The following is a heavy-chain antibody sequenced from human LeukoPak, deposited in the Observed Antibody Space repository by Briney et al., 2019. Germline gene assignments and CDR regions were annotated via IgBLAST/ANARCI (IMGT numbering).Heavy chain of an antibody. CDR1: GGSISSYY. V-gene: IGHV4-4*07. Sequence: PSETLSLTCTVSGGSISSYYWSWIRQPAGKGLEWIGRIYTSGSTNYNPSLKSRVTISVDTSKNQFSLKLSSVTAADTAVYYCARGRALRFLEWPSRPYYFDYWGQGTLVTVSS. CDR2: IYTSGST. CDR3: ARGRALRFLEWPSRPYYFDY. D-gene: IGHD3-3*01. J-gene: IGHJ4*02.